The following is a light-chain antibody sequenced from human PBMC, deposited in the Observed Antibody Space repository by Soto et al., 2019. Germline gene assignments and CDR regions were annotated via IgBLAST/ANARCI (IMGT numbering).Light chain of an antibody. J-gene: IGKJ1*01. CDR1: QSVSSN. V-gene: IGKV3-15*01. Sequence: EIVMTQSPATLSVSPGERATLSCRVSQSVSSNLAWYQQKPGQAPRLLIYGASTRATGIPARFSGSGSGTEFTLTISSLQSEDFAVYYCQQYNNWWTFGQGTKVEIQ. CDR2: GAS. CDR3: QQYNNWWT.